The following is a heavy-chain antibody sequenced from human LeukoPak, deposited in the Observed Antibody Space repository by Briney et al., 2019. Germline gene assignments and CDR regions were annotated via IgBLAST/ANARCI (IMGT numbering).Heavy chain of an antibody. Sequence: SETLSLTCAVYGGSFSGYYWSWIRQPPGKGLEWIGEINHSGSTNYNPSLKSRVTISVDTSKNQFSLKLSSVTAADTAVYYCALRSVGTNGSGSYYIRGAGGTIDYWGQGTLVTVSS. CDR3: ALRSVGTNGSGSYYIRGAGGTIDY. V-gene: IGHV4-34*01. CDR2: INHSGST. CDR1: GGSFSGYY. D-gene: IGHD3-10*01. J-gene: IGHJ4*02.